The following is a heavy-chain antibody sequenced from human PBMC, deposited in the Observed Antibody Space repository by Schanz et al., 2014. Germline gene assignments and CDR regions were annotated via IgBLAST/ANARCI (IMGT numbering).Heavy chain of an antibody. CDR1: GYTFTSYG. CDR2: VIPILGVT. J-gene: IGHJ5*02. Sequence: QVQLVQSGAEVKKPGASVKVSCKASGYTFTSYGISWVRQAPGQGLEWMGRVIPILGVTHYAQKFQGRVTITADKSTTTAYMELNSLNSDDTAVYYCATLDYADSVSWGQGTLXTVSS. D-gene: IGHD4-17*01. CDR3: ATLDYADSVS. V-gene: IGHV1-69*04.